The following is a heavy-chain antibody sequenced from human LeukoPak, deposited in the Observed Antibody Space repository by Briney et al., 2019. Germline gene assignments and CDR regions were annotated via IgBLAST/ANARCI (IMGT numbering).Heavy chain of an antibody. CDR1: GFTFSSYG. J-gene: IGHJ4*02. CDR2: ISYDGSNK. CDR3: AREKGSSWYEAGVYYFDY. Sequence: PGGSLRLSCAASGFTFSSYGMHWVRQAPGKGLEWVAVISYDGSNKYYADSVKGRFTISTDNSKNTLYLQMNSLRAEDTAVYYCAREKGSSWYEAGVYYFDYWGQGTLVTVSS. V-gene: IGHV3-30*03. D-gene: IGHD6-13*01.